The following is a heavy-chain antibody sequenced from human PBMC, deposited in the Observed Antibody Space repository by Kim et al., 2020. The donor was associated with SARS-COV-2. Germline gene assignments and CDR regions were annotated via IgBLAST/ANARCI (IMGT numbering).Heavy chain of an antibody. V-gene: IGHV1-69*13. CDR1: GGTFSSYA. D-gene: IGHD3-9*01. J-gene: IGHJ4*02. CDR3: ASAVYYDILTGYYIFGAIDY. CDR2: IIPIFGTA. Sequence: SVKVSCKASGGTFSSYAISWVRQAPGQGLEWMGGIIPIFGTANYAQKFQGRVTITADESTSTAYMELSSLRSEDTAVYYCASAVYYDILTGYYIFGAIDYWGQGTLVTVSS.